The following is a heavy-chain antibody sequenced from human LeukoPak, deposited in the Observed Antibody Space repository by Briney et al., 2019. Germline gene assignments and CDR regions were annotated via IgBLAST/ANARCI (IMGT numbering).Heavy chain of an antibody. CDR3: ARATRGYSYGPLDH. CDR2: IYYGGST. CDR1: GGSISSYY. V-gene: IGHV4-59*01. J-gene: IGHJ4*02. D-gene: IGHD5-18*01. Sequence: SETLSLTCTVSGGSISSYYWSWIRQPPGKGLEWIGYIYYGGSTNYNASLKSRVTISLDTSKNQFSLKVSSVTAADTAVYYCARATRGYSYGPLDHWGQGILVTVSS.